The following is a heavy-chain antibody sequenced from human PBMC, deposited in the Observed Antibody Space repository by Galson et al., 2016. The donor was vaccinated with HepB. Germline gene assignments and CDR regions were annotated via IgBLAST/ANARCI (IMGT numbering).Heavy chain of an antibody. CDR1: GGSISSDGYY. J-gene: IGHJ4*02. Sequence: TLSLTCTVSGGSISSDGYYWNWIRQHPGKGLEWIGSIYYSASTYYNPSLRGRLTISIHTSNNQLSLSLTSVTAADTAVYYCARTGLNTITTIVLWGQGTLITVSS. CDR2: IYYSAST. D-gene: IGHD3-22*01. CDR3: ARTGLNTITTIVL. V-gene: IGHV4-31*03.